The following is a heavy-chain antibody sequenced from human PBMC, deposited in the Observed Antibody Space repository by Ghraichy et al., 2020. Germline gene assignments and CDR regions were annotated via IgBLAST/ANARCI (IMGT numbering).Heavy chain of an antibody. D-gene: IGHD5-18*01. CDR2: IYYSGST. V-gene: IGHV4-39*01. J-gene: IGHJ4*02. CDR3: ARQGRRGLDTAMAYDY. CDR1: GGSISSSSYY. Sequence: SETLSLTCTVSGGSISSSSYYWGWIRQPPGKGLEWIGSIYYSGSTYYNPSLKSRVTISVDTSKNQFSLKLSSVTAADTAVYYCARQGRRGLDTAMAYDYWGQGTLVTVSS.